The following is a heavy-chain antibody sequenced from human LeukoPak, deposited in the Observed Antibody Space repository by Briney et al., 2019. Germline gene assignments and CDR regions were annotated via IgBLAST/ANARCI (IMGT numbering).Heavy chain of an antibody. CDR1: GGSISSYY. CDR3: ARDQGGNSFDSYYMDV. D-gene: IGHD4-23*01. J-gene: IGHJ6*03. CDR2: IYYSGST. V-gene: IGHV4-59*01. Sequence: PSETLSLTCTVSGGSISSYYWSWIRQPPGKGLEWIGYIYYSGSTNYNPSLKSRVTISVDTSKNQFSLKLSSVTAADTAVYYCARDQGGNSFDSYYMDVWGKGTTVTVSS.